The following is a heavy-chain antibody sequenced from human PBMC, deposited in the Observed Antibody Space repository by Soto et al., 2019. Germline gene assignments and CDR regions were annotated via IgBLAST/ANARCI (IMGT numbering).Heavy chain of an antibody. CDR2: INQSGST. J-gene: IGHJ3*02. CDR3: ARYSTAQWELGFMAFDI. V-gene: IGHV4-34*01. D-gene: IGHD1-26*01. CDR1: GGSFSGYY. Sequence: HVQLQQWGAGLLKPSETLSLTCTVSGGSFSGYYWSWIRQPPGKGLEWIGEINQSGSTNYSPSLKGRVITSVDTSKNQFSLKLSSVTAADTAVYYCARYSTAQWELGFMAFDIWGQGTMVTVSS.